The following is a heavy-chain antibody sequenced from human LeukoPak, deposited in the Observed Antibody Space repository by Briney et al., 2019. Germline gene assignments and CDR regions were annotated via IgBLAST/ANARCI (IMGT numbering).Heavy chain of an antibody. Sequence: TGGSLRLSCAASGFTFSSYAMSWVRQAPGKGLEWVSAISGSGGSTYYADSVKGRFTISSDNSKNTLYLQMNSLRAEDTALYYRAKGISNWGNLDYWGQGTLVTVSS. D-gene: IGHD7-27*01. J-gene: IGHJ4*02. V-gene: IGHV3-23*01. CDR1: GFTFSSYA. CDR3: AKGISNWGNLDY. CDR2: ISGSGGST.